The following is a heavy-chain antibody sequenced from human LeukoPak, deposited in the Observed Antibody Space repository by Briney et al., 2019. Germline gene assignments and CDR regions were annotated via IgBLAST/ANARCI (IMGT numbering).Heavy chain of an antibody. V-gene: IGHV3-72*01. CDR3: AREVGATFYYYYGMDV. CDR2: TRNKANSYTT. D-gene: IGHD1-26*01. CDR1: GFTFSDHY. J-gene: IGHJ6*02. Sequence: GGSLRLSCAASGFTFSDHYMGWVRQAPGKGLEWVGRTRNKANSYTTEYAASVKGRFTISRDDSKNSLYLQMNSLKTEDTAVYYCAREVGATFYYYYGMDVWGQGTTVTVSS.